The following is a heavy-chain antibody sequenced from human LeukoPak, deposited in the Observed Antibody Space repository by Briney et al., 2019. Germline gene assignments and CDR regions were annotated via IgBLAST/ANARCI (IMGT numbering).Heavy chain of an antibody. CDR2: ISGSGGST. D-gene: IGHD3-10*01. CDR1: GFTFSSYA. Sequence: GGSLRLSGAASGFTFSSYAMSWVRQAPGKGLEWVSAISGSGGSTYYADSVKGRFTISRDNSKNTLYLRMNSLRAEDTAVYYCAKSHYYGSGSPDYWGQGTLITVSS. CDR3: AKSHYYGSGSPDY. J-gene: IGHJ4*02. V-gene: IGHV3-23*01.